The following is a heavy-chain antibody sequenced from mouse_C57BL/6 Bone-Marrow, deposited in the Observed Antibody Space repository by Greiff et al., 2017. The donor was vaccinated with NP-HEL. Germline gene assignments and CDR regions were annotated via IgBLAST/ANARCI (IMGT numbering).Heavy chain of an antibody. CDR1: GYTFTSYW. V-gene: IGHV1-59*01. Sequence: QVQLQQPGAELVRPGTSVKLSCKASGYTFTSYWMHWVKQRPGQGLEWIGVIDPSDSYTNYNQKFKGKATLTVDTSSSTAYMQLSSLTSEDSAVYYCASSYYNLYYFDYWGQGTTLTVSS. CDR2: IDPSDSYT. D-gene: IGHD2-4*01. J-gene: IGHJ2*01. CDR3: ASSYYNLYYFDY.